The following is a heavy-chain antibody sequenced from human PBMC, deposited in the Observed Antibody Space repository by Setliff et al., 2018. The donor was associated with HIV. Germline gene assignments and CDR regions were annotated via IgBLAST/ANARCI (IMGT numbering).Heavy chain of an antibody. CDR1: GYTFTSYG. J-gene: IGHJ4*02. V-gene: IGHV7-4-1*02. Sequence: ASVKVSCKASGYTFTSYGISWVRQAPGQGLEWMGWISAYNGNTMYAQAFKGRLVFSLDTSVSTAYLQISSLKAEDTAMYYCARVGSYWSTFDYWGQGALVTVSS. D-gene: IGHD1-26*01. CDR2: ISAYNGNT. CDR3: ARVGSYWSTFDY.